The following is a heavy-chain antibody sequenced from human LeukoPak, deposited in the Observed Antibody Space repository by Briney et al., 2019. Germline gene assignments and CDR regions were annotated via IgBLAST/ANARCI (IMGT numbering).Heavy chain of an antibody. V-gene: IGHV4-61*02. Sequence: PSQTLSLTCTVSGGSISSGSYYWRWIRQPAGKGLEWIGRIYTSGSTNYNPSLKSRVTISVDTSKNQFSLKLSSVTAADTAVYCCARSSGYTNWFDPWGQGTLVTVSS. D-gene: IGHD3-3*01. CDR1: GGSISSGSYY. J-gene: IGHJ5*02. CDR3: ARSSGYTNWFDP. CDR2: IYTSGST.